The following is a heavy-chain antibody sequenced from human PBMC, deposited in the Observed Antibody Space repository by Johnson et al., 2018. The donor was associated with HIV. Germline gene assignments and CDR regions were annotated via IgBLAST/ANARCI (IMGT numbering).Heavy chain of an antibody. CDR3: AKEQLLRAFDI. V-gene: IGHV3-11*04. D-gene: IGHD2-15*01. CDR2: ISSSSSTI. J-gene: IGHJ3*02. CDR1: GFTFSDYY. Sequence: QVQLVESGGGLVKPGRSLRLSCAASGFTFSDYYMSWIRQAPGKGLEWVSYISSSSSTIYYADSVKGRFTISRDNSKNTLYLQMNSLRAEDTAVYYCAKEQLLRAFDIWGQGTMVTVSS.